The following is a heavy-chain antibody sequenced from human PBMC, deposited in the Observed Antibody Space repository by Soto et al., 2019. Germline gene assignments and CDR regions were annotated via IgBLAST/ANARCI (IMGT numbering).Heavy chain of an antibody. D-gene: IGHD6-13*01. Sequence: PGESLKISCKGSGYSFTSYWIGWVRQMLGKGLEWMGIIYPGDSDTRYSPSFQGQVTISADKSISTAYLQWSSLKASDTAMYYCARIVAAAGVDYHYGMAVWGQGTSVTVSS. V-gene: IGHV5-51*01. CDR2: IYPGDSDT. CDR3: ARIVAAAGVDYHYGMAV. J-gene: IGHJ6*02. CDR1: GYSFTSYW.